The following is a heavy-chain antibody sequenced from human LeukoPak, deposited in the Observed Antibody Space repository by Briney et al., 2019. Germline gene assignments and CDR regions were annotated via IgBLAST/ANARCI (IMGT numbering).Heavy chain of an antibody. CDR3: ARVRNYYDSSGTPIDP. V-gene: IGHV4-39*07. D-gene: IGHD3-22*01. CDR1: GGSIRSSYYY. J-gene: IGHJ5*02. Sequence: SETLSLTCTVSGGSIRSSYYYWGWIRQPPGKGLEWIGSIYDSGSTYYNPSLKSRVTISVDKSRNHFSLNLSSVAAADTAVYYCARVRNYYDSSGTPIDPWGQGTLVTVSS. CDR2: IYDSGST.